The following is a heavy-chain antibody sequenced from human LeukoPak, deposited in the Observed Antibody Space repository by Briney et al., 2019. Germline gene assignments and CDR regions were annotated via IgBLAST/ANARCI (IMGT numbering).Heavy chain of an antibody. Sequence: ASVKVSCKASGYIFDIYAMIWVRQAPGQGLEFMGWIDSNTGNPTYAQGFTGRFVFSLDTSVSTAYLQIRGLKAEDTAFYYCARDYTVAIGSTTYFQHWGQGTLVTVSS. V-gene: IGHV7-4-1*01. J-gene: IGHJ1*01. CDR1: GYIFDIYA. CDR3: ARDYTVAIGSTTYFQH. CDR2: IDSNTGNP. D-gene: IGHD2/OR15-2a*01.